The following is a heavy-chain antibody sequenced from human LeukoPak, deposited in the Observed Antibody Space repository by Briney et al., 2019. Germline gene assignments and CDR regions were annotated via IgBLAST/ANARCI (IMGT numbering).Heavy chain of an antibody. CDR1: GFTFGDHA. J-gene: IGHJ5*02. D-gene: IGHD2-15*01. CDR3: TRVDCSGASCYGEGWFDP. V-gene: IGHV3-49*03. Sequence: GSLRLSCIGSGFTFGDHAMNWFRQAPGKGLEWVGFIRTKGYGGTREYAASVKGRFTISRDDSKSVAYLQMDSLKTEDTAVYYCTRVDCSGASCYGEGWFDPWGQGTLVTVSS. CDR2: IRTKGYGGTR.